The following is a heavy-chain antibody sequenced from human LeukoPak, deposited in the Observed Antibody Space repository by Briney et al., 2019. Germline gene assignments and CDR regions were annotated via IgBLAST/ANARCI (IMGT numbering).Heavy chain of an antibody. CDR1: GFTFSIYW. Sequence: PGGALRLSCAASGFTFSIYWMHWVRQAPGKGLVWVSRINSDGSGRNYADSVKGPFTISRDNAKNTLYPQMNSLRAEDTAVYYCASASSHRIAAGGDYWGQGTLVTVSS. CDR2: INSDGSGR. J-gene: IGHJ4*02. V-gene: IGHV3-74*01. CDR3: ASASSHRIAAGGDY. D-gene: IGHD6-13*01.